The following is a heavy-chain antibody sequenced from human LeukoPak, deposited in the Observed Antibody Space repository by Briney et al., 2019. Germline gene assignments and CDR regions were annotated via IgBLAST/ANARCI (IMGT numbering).Heavy chain of an antibody. J-gene: IGHJ3*02. Sequence: GASVKVSCKASGGTFSSYAISWVRQAPGQGLEWMGRIIPILGIANYAQKFQGRVTITADKSTSTAYMELSSLRSEDTAVYYCARDRGPVDTAMVHAFDIWGQGTMVTVSS. V-gene: IGHV1-69*04. CDR3: ARDRGPVDTAMVHAFDI. D-gene: IGHD5-18*01. CDR2: IIPILGIA. CDR1: GGTFSSYA.